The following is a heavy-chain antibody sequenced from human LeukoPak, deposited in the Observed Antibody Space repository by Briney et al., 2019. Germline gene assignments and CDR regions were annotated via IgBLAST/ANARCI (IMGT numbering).Heavy chain of an antibody. J-gene: IGHJ6*04. CDR2: IIPIFGTA. CDR3: AREAGETVAVTYYYGMDV. Sequence: GASVKVSCKASGGTFSSYAISWARQAPGQGLEWMGGIIPIFGTANYAQKFQGRVTITADRSTSTAYMELSSLRSEDTAVYYCAREAGETVAVTYYYGMDVWGKGTTVTVSS. V-gene: IGHV1-69*06. CDR1: GGTFSSYA. D-gene: IGHD6-19*01.